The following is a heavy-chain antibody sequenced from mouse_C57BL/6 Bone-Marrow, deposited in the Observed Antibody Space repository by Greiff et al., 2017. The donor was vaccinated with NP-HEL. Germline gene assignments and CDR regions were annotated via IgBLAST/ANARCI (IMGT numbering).Heavy chain of an antibody. J-gene: IGHJ2*01. Sequence: EVKVVESGGGLVKPGGSLKLSCAASGFTFSDYGMHWVRQAPEKGLEWVAYISSGRSTIYYADTVKGRFTISRDNAKNTLFLQMTSLRSDDTAMYYWAILYYYGSSYDVDYWGQGTTLTVSS. CDR3: AILYYYGSSYDVDY. CDR1: GFTFSDYG. V-gene: IGHV5-17*01. CDR2: ISSGRSTI. D-gene: IGHD1-1*01.